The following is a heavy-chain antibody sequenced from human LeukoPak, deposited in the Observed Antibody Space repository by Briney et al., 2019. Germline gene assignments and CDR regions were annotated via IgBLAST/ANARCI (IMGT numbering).Heavy chain of an antibody. CDR3: ARLGPGNSEVDY. CDR2: INHSGST. D-gene: IGHD4-23*01. Sequence: GSLRLSCAASGFTLSSYSMHWVRQPPGKGLECIGEINHSGSTNYIPSLKSRVTISVDTSKNQFSLKLSSVTAADTAVYYCARLGPGNSEVDYWGQGTLVTVSS. V-gene: IGHV4-34*01. J-gene: IGHJ4*02. CDR1: GFTLSSYS.